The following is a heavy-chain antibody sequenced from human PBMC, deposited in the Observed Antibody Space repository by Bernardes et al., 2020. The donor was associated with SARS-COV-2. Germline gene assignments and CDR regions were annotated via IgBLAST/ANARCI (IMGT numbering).Heavy chain of an antibody. J-gene: IGHJ4*02. Sequence: SGHTLWKPTQPLTLTCDFSFFSLNARGVGVGWVHQPPGKALEWLALIYWDDDKRYNPFLKTRLRLTKDTSKNQVLLTLTNVDPVDTATYYCVHRPYLSAYMFDYWDEGSLVTVSS. V-gene: IGHV2-5*02. CDR3: VHRPYLSAYMFDY. CDR2: IYWDDDK. D-gene: IGHD3-16*01. CDR1: FFSLNARGVG.